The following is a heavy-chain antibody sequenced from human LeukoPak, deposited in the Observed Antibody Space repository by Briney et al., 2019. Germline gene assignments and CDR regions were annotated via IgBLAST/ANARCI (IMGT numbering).Heavy chain of an antibody. J-gene: IGHJ4*02. V-gene: IGHV4-30-2*03. Sequence: SQTLSLTCTVSGDSISSGGYYWSWIRQPPGKGLEWIGSIYYSGSTYYNPSLQSRVTISVDTSKNQFSLKLSSVTAADTAVYFCARPGYSSRWYLYYFDYWGQGTLVTVSS. CDR2: IYYSGST. CDR1: GDSISSGGYY. D-gene: IGHD6-19*01. CDR3: ARPGYSSRWYLYYFDY.